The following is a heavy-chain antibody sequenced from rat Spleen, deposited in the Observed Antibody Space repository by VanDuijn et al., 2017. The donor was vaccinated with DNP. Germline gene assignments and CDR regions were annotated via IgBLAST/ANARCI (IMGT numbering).Heavy chain of an antibody. J-gene: IGHJ2*01. CDR3: ARPDS. Sequence: EVQLVESGGGLVQPGKSLKLSCAASGFTFSNYGMAWVRRAPGKGLEWVAAINPDGGTTYHPDSVRGRFTFSRDNAGNTLYLQMDSLRSEDTATYYCARPDSWGQGVMVTVSS. CDR1: GFTFSNYG. V-gene: IGHV5S13*01. CDR2: INPDGGTT.